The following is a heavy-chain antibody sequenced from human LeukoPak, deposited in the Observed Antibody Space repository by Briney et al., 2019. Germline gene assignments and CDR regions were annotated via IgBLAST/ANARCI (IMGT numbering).Heavy chain of an antibody. Sequence: GESLKISCKGSGYSFTSYWISWVRQMPGKGLEWMGRIDPSDSYTNYSPSFQGHVTIPADKSISTAYLQWSSLKASDTAMYYCARHLAAADSFDYWGQGTLVTVSS. D-gene: IGHD6-13*01. CDR2: IDPSDSYT. CDR1: GYSFTSYW. J-gene: IGHJ4*02. V-gene: IGHV5-10-1*01. CDR3: ARHLAAADSFDY.